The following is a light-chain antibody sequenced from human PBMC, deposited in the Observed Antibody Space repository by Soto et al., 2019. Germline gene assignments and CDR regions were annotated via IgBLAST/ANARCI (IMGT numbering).Light chain of an antibody. CDR3: SSYAGGNNLV. V-gene: IGLV2-8*01. CDR1: SSDVGAYIF. CDR2: DVN. Sequence: QSALTQPPSASGSPGQSVTISCTGTSSDVGAYIFVSWYQQHPGKAPKLMVYDVNRRPPGVPDRFFGSKSGNTASLTVSGLQAEDEADYYCSSYAGGNNLVFGGGTKVTVL. J-gene: IGLJ2*01.